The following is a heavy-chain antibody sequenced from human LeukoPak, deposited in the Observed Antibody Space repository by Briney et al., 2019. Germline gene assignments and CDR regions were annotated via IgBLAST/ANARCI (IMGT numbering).Heavy chain of an antibody. J-gene: IGHJ4*02. CDR2: ISSSSSTI. CDR3: ARDGGATTSDY. Sequence: PGGSLRLSCAASGFTFSSYSMNWVRQAPGKGLEWASYISSSSSTIYYADSVKGRFTISRDNAKNSLYLQMNSLRAEDTAVYYCARDGGATTSDYWGQGTLVTASS. V-gene: IGHV3-48*04. CDR1: GFTFSSYS. D-gene: IGHD1-26*01.